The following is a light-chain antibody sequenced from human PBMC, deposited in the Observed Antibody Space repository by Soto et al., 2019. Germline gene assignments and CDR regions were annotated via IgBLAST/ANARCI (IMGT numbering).Light chain of an antibody. CDR1: SSDVGGYNY. CDR3: APYAGGNKV. Sequence: QSVLTQPPSASGSPGQSVTISCTGTSSDVGGYNYVSWYQQHPGKAPKLMIYEVTKRPSGVPDRFSGSKSGNTASLTVSGLLPEDEADYYCAPYAGGNKVFGTGTKVTVL. J-gene: IGLJ1*01. CDR2: EVT. V-gene: IGLV2-8*01.